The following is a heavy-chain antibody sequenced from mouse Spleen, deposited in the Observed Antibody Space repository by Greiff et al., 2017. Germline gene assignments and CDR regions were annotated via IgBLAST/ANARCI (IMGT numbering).Heavy chain of an antibody. D-gene: IGHD2-2*01. J-gene: IGHJ2*01. Sequence: QVQLQQSGAELVRPGSSVKISCKASGYAFSSYWMNWVKQRPGQGLEWIGQIYPGDGDTNYNGKFKGKATLTADKSSSTAYMQLSSLTSEDSAVYFCARYGYAEGYFDYWGQGTTLTVSS. CDR1: GYAFSSYW. CDR3: ARYGYAEGYFDY. CDR2: IYPGDGDT. V-gene: IGHV1-80*01.